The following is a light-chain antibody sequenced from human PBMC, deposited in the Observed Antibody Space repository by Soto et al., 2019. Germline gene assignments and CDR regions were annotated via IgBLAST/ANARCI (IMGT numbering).Light chain of an antibody. CDR2: AAS. CDR3: LQDFNYPWT. V-gene: IGKV1-6*01. CDR1: QDIRND. Sequence: AIQMTQSPSSLSASVGDRVTITCRASQDIRNDLGWYQQKPGKTPKLLIFAASSLQSGVPSRFSGSGSGTDFTLTISSLQPEHFATYYCLQDFNYPWTFGQGTKVELE. J-gene: IGKJ1*01.